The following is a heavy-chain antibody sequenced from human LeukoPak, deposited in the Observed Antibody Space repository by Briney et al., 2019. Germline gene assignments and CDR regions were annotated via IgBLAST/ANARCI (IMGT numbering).Heavy chain of an antibody. CDR2: IKSKTDGGTT. J-gene: IGHJ4*02. Sequence: GGSLRLSRAASGFTFSNAWMSWVRQAPGKGLEWVGRIKSKTDGGTTDYAAPVKGRFTISRDDSKNTLYLQMNSLKTEDTAVYYCTTKSYSGWSSDYWGQGTLVTVSS. CDR1: GFTFSNAW. D-gene: IGHD6-19*01. V-gene: IGHV3-15*01. CDR3: TTKSYSGWSSDY.